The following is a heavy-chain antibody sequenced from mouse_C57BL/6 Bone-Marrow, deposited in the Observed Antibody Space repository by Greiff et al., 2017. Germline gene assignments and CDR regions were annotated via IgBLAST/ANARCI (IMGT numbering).Heavy chain of an antibody. D-gene: IGHD2-1*01. J-gene: IGHJ3*01. V-gene: IGHV1-81*01. CDR1: GYTFTSYG. CDR2: IYPRSGNT. CDR3: ARKGDGNLFAY. Sequence: LVESGAELARPGASVKLSCKASGYTFTSYGISWVKQRTGQGLEWIGEIYPRSGNTYYNEKFKGKATLTADKSSSTAYMELRSLTSEDSAVYFCARKGDGNLFAYWGQGTLVTVSA.